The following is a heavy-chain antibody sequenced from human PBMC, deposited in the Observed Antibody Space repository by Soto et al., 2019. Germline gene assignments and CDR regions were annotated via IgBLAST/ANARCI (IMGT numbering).Heavy chain of an antibody. D-gene: IGHD3-16*01. J-gene: IGHJ6*02. CDR3: ARHKGGYYSGVDV. CDR2: IYYSGTT. V-gene: IGHV4-39*01. CDR1: GGSISGNSYY. Sequence: QLQLQESGPGLVKPSETLSLSCTVSGGSISGNSYYWAWIRQPPGKGLEWIGNIYYSGTTYYNPSLKSRVTISVDTSKNQFSLKLSSVTAADTAVYYCARHKGGYYSGVDVLGQGTTVTVSS.